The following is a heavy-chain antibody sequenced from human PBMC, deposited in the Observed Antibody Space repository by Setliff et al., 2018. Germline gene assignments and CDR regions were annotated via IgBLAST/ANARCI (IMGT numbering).Heavy chain of an antibody. V-gene: IGHV1-8*02. Sequence: ASVKVSCKASGNTFTSYDINWVRQATGQGLEWMGWMKPHSGNTGYAQKFQGRVTMTRNTSISTAYMELSSLRSEDTAVYYCARRVGSVGIQLPDYWGKGTLVTVSS. CDR3: ARRVGSVGIQLPDY. CDR1: GNTFTSYD. J-gene: IGHJ4*02. CDR2: MKPHSGNT. D-gene: IGHD5-18*01.